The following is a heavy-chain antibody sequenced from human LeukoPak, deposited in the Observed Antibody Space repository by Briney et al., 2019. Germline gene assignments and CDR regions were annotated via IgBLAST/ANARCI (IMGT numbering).Heavy chain of an antibody. V-gene: IGHV4-4*07. D-gene: IGHD1-26*01. CDR2: IYNTGSA. CDR1: GASISSHY. J-gene: IGHJ4*02. CDR3: ARDSISGSYSSEENYFDY. Sequence: SETLSLTCNVSGASISSHYWNWIRQPAGKGLEWIGRIYNTGSANYNPSLKSRVTMSLDTSRNQISLKLTSVTAADTAVYYCARDSISGSYSSEENYFDYWGQGTLVTVSS.